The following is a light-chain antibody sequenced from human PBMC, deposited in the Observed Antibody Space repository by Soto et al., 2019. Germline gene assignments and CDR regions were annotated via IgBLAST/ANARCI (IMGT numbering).Light chain of an antibody. Sequence: DVVMTQSPLSLPVTLGQPASITGRTSQSLVYSDGNSYLSWFQQRPGQSPRRLIYRASNRDSGVPDRFSGSGSGTDFTLKISRVEVEDVGVYYCMQGKYWPPITFGQGTRLEIK. V-gene: IGKV2-30*01. CDR1: QSLVYSDGNSY. J-gene: IGKJ5*01. CDR2: RAS. CDR3: MQGKYWPPIT.